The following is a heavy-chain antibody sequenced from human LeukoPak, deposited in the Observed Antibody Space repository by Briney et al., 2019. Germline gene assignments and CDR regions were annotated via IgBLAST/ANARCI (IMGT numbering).Heavy chain of an antibody. V-gene: IGHV4-34*01. CDR2: INHSGST. Sequence: PSETLSLTCAAYGGPFSGYYWSWIRQPPGKGLEWIGEINHSGSTNYNPSLKSRVTISVDTSKNQFSLKLSSVTAADTAVYYCARGKVDTAMVRGSDWFDPWGQGTLVTVSS. CDR1: GGPFSGYY. CDR3: ARGKVDTAMVRGSDWFDP. D-gene: IGHD5-18*01. J-gene: IGHJ5*02.